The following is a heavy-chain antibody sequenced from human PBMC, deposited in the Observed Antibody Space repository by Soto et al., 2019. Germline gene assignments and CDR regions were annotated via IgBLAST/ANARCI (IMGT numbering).Heavy chain of an antibody. CDR3: ARDSSSGWYDDAFDI. Sequence: PGGSLRLSCAASGFTFSSYSMNWVRQAPGKGLEWVSYISSSSSTIYYADSVKGRFTISRDNAKNSLYLQMNSLRAEDTAVYYCARDSSSGWYDDAFDIWGQGTMVTVSS. CDR1: GFTFSSYS. CDR2: ISSSSSTI. D-gene: IGHD6-19*01. V-gene: IGHV3-48*01. J-gene: IGHJ3*02.